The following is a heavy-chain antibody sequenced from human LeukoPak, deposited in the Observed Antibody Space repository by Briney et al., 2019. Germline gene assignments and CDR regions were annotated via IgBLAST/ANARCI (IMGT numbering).Heavy chain of an antibody. CDR3: ARNLGGGRSS. J-gene: IGHJ5*02. Sequence: GGSLRLSCAASGFTFGSYWMHWVRQAPGKGLVWVSRINPDGSSTTYTDSVKGRFTVSRDNAKSTLWLQMNSLRAEDTAVYYCARNLGGGRSSWGQGTLVAVSS. V-gene: IGHV3-74*01. CDR1: GFTFGSYW. CDR2: INPDGSST. D-gene: IGHD3-16*01.